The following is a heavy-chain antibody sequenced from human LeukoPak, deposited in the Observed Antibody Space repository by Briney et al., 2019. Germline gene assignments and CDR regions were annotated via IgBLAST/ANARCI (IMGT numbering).Heavy chain of an antibody. V-gene: IGHV3-7*01. D-gene: IGHD3-22*01. J-gene: IGHJ4*02. CDR2: IKQDGSEE. CDR3: AREYGTSGYDLHDY. CDR1: GFPFSSYW. Sequence: PGGSLRLSCAAPGFPFSSYWMTWVRQAPGKGLEWVAKIKQDGSEEHYVDSVKGRFTLSRDNAKNSLYLQMNSLRDEDTAVYYCAREYGTSGYDLHDYWGEGTLVTVSS.